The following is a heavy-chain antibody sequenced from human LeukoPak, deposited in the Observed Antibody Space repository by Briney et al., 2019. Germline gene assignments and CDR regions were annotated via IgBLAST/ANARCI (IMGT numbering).Heavy chain of an antibody. J-gene: IGHJ5*02. CDR1: GFTFSDYY. CDR3: AGARSSASRLWFDP. Sequence: PGGSLRLSCAASGFTFSDYYMSWIRQAPGKGLEYVSGISSNGGSTYHANSVKGRFSISRDNSKNSLYLQMNSLRAEDTAVYYCAGARSSASRLWFDPWGQGILVTVSS. CDR2: ISSNGGST. D-gene: IGHD2-2*01. V-gene: IGHV3-64*01.